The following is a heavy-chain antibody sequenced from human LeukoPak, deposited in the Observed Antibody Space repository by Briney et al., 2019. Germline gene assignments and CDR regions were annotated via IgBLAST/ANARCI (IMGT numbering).Heavy chain of an antibody. CDR2: IYSGGST. CDR1: GFTVSSNY. V-gene: IGHV3-53*01. CDR3: AKRTTGLFDP. J-gene: IGHJ5*02. Sequence: AGGSLRLSCAASGFTVSSNYMSWVRQAPGKGLEWVSVIYSGGSTYYADSVKGRFTISRDNSKNTLYLQMNSLRAEDTAVYYCAKRTTGLFDPWGQGTLVTVSS. D-gene: IGHD4-17*01.